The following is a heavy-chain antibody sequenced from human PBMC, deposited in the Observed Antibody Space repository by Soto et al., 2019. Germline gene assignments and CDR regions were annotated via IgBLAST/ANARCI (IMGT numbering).Heavy chain of an antibody. V-gene: IGHV3-48*02. J-gene: IGHJ6*02. Sequence: SGGSLRLSCVASGFSFSNYNMNWVRQAPGKGLEWVSYITDSSDTVHYADSVRGRFTISRDNAESSLYLQMNSLRDEDTAVYFCAKDRGDYVSYYYYGMDVWGQGTTVTVSS. CDR2: ITDSSDTV. D-gene: IGHD4-17*01. CDR1: GFSFSNYN. CDR3: AKDRGDYVSYYYYGMDV.